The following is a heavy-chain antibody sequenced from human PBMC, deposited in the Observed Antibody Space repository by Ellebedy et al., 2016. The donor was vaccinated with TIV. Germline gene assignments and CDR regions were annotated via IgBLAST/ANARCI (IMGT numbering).Heavy chain of an antibody. Sequence: AASVKVSCKTSGYTFTSYGISWVRQAPGQGLEWMGWINTNSGATNYAQKFQGRVTLTRDTSITTLYMDLNGLKSDDTAVYFCVRGENCYGGSCYSEAYFDSWGQGTLVTVSS. V-gene: IGHV1-2*02. J-gene: IGHJ4*02. D-gene: IGHD2-15*01. CDR1: GYTFTSYG. CDR2: INTNSGAT. CDR3: VRGENCYGGSCYSEAYFDS.